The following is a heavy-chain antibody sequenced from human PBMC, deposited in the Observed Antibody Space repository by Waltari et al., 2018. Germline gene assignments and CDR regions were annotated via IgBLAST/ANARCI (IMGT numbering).Heavy chain of an antibody. V-gene: IGHV3-74*01. J-gene: IGHJ4*02. CDR2: INPDGRSI. CDR3: TRATAVSFDY. CDR1: GFSFSNYW. D-gene: IGHD6-19*01. Sequence: EVQLVESGGGLVQPGGSLRLSCAASGFSFSNYWIHWVRQAPGKGLEWVSRINPDGRSISHAESVRGRFTITRDNAKNTLYLQMNSLRVDNTAVYYCTRATAVSFDYWGLGTLVTVSS.